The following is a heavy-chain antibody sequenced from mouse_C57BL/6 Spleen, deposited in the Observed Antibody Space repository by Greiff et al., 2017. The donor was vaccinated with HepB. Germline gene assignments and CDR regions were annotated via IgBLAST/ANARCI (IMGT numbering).Heavy chain of an antibody. CDR1: GYAFSSYW. Sequence: VKLMESGAELVKPGASVKISCKASGYAFSSYWMNWVKQRPGKGLEWIGQIYPGDGDTNYNGKFKGKATLTADKSSSTAYMQLSSLTSEDSAVYFCAMIYYDYLYAMDYWGQGTSVTVSS. D-gene: IGHD2-4*01. CDR2: IYPGDGDT. CDR3: AMIYYDYLYAMDY. V-gene: IGHV1-80*01. J-gene: IGHJ4*01.